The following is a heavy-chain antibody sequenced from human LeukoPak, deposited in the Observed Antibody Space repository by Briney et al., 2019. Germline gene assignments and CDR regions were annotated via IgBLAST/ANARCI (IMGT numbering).Heavy chain of an antibody. CDR2: MNPNSGNT. V-gene: IGHV1-8*03. D-gene: IGHD1-1*01. Sequence: RASVKVSCKASGYTFTSYDINWVRQATGQGLEWMGWMNPNSGNTGYAQKFQGRVTITRNTSISTAYMELSSLRSEDTAVYYCARGNWNDIFMDAWGKGTTVTVSS. CDR3: ARGNWNDIFMDA. CDR1: GYTFTSYD. J-gene: IGHJ6*03.